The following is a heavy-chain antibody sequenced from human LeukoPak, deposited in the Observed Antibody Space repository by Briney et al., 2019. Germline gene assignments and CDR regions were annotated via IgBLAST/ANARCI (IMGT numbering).Heavy chain of an antibody. J-gene: IGHJ4*02. V-gene: IGHV4-34*01. CDR1: GGSFSGYC. CDR2: INHSGST. CDR3: ASRIVSGWYKD. D-gene: IGHD6-19*01. Sequence: SETLSLTCAVYGGSFSGYCWSWVRQPPGKGLEWIGEINHSGSTNYNPSLKRRVTISVDTSKNQFSLKLSSVTAADTAVYYCASRIVSGWYKDGGQGTLVTVHS.